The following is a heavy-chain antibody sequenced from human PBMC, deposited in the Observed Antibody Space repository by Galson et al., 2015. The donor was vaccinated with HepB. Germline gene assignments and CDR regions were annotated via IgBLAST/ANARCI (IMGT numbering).Heavy chain of an antibody. J-gene: IGHJ3*02. D-gene: IGHD3-10*01. CDR3: ARGSYYYGSANDGFEI. Sequence: SLRLSCAPSGFTFSNYGMHWVRQAPGKGLEWVAVIWFDGSNKYYADSVKGRFTISRDNSKNTLYLQMNSLRAEDTAVYYCARGSYYYGSANDGFEIWGQGTMVTVSS. CDR1: GFTFSNYG. CDR2: IWFDGSNK. V-gene: IGHV3-33*01.